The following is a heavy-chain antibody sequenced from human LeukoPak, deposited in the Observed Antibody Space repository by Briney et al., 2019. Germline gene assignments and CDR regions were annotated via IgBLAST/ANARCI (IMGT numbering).Heavy chain of an antibody. CDR2: INHSGST. Sequence: SETLSLTCAVYGGSFSGYYWSWIRQPPGKGLEWIGEINHSGSTNYNPSLKSRVTISVDTSKNQFSLKLSSVTAADTAVYYCARSDYRDYEFDYWGQGTLVTVSS. J-gene: IGHJ4*02. CDR3: ARSDYRDYEFDY. D-gene: IGHD4-17*01. CDR1: GGSFSGYY. V-gene: IGHV4-34*01.